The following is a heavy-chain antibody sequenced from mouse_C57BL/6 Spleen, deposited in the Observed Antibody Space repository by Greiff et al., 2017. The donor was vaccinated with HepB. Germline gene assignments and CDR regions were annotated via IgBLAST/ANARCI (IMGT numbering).Heavy chain of an antibody. CDR1: GFTFSSYG. J-gene: IGHJ2*01. V-gene: IGHV5-6*01. CDR3: ARHGGGYYFDY. CDR2: ISSGGSYT. Sequence: EVKVVESGGDLVKPGGSLKLSCAASGFTFSSYGMSWVRQTPDKRLEWVATISSGGSYTYYPDSVKGRFTISRDNAKNTLYLQMSSLKSEDTAMYYCARHGGGYYFDYWGQGTTLTVSS.